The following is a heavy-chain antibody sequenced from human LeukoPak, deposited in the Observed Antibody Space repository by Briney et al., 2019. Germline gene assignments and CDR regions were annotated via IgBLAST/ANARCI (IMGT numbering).Heavy chain of an antibody. J-gene: IGHJ6*03. CDR1: GYTFTSYG. V-gene: IGHV1-18*01. Sequence: ASVKVSCKASGYTFTSYGFSWVRQAPGQGLEWMGWISAYNGYTYNSQKFQGRVTMTTDTSTTTAYMESRSLKSDDTAVYYCARVNMVGPILEDYYFYMDVWGKGTAVTVSS. CDR3: ARVNMVGPILEDYYFYMDV. CDR2: ISAYNGYT. D-gene: IGHD1-26*01.